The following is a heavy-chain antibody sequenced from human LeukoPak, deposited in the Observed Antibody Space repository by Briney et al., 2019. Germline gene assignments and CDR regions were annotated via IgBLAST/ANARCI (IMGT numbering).Heavy chain of an antibody. CDR1: GFTFSSYW. Sequence: GGSLRLSCAASGFTFSSYWMSWVRQAPGKGLEWVANIKQDGSEKYYVDSVKGRFTISRDNAKNSLYLQMNSLRAEDRAVYYCARDTLRAAFDIWGQGTMVTVSS. CDR3: ARDTLRAAFDI. J-gene: IGHJ3*02. V-gene: IGHV3-7*01. D-gene: IGHD2-15*01. CDR2: IKQDGSEK.